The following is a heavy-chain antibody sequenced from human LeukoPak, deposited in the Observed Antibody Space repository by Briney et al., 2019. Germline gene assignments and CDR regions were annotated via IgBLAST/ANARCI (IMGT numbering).Heavy chain of an antibody. J-gene: IGHJ4*02. CDR2: ISYDGTTK. D-gene: IGHD3-3*01. Sequence: GGSLRLSCAASGFTFSSYTMHWVRQARGKGLEWIAVISYDGTTKYYADSVKGRFTISRDTSKNTLYLQMDSLRADDTAVYYCARAGYYDFWSGYNYWGQGTLVTVSS. CDR3: ARAGYYDFWSGYNY. CDR1: GFTFSSYT. V-gene: IGHV3-30*03.